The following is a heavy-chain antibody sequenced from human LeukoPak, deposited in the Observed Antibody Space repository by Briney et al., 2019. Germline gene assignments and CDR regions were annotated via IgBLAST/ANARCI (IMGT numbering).Heavy chain of an antibody. V-gene: IGHV1-69*01. CDR2: IIPIFGTA. CDR1: GGTFSSYA. J-gene: IGHJ4*02. CDR3: ARDLFGSSSWLDY. D-gene: IGHD6-13*01. Sequence: SVKVCCKASGGTFSSYAISWVRQAPGQGLEWMGGIIPIFGTANYAQKFQGRVTITADESTSTAYMELSSLRSEDTAVYYCARDLFGSSSWLDYWGQGTLVTVSS.